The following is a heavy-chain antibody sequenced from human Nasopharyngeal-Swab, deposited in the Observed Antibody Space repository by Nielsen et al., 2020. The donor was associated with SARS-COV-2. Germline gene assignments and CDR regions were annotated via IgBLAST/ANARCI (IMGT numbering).Heavy chain of an antibody. CDR2: IIPIFGTA. CDR3: ARLRTQGYCSGGSCYGAADY. CDR1: GGTFSSYA. V-gene: IGHV1-69*06. D-gene: IGHD2-15*01. Sequence: SVKVSCKASGGTFSSYAISWVRQAPGQGLEWMGGIIPIFGTANYAQKFQGRVTITADKSTSTAYMELSSLRSEDTAVYYCARLRTQGYCSGGSCYGAADYWGQGTLVTVSS. J-gene: IGHJ4*02.